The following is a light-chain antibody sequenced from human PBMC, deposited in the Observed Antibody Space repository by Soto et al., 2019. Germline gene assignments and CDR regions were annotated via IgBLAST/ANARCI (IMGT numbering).Light chain of an antibody. J-gene: IGKJ1*01. CDR2: DVS. CDR1: QTISTW. CDR3: LQHNTYPPT. V-gene: IGKV1-5*01. Sequence: DVQMTQSPSTLSASVGDRVTITCRASQTISTWLAWYQQKPGKAPKLLIYDVSILESGVPSRFSGSGSGTEFTLTITSLQPEDFAIYYCLQHNTYPPTFGQGTRVEIK.